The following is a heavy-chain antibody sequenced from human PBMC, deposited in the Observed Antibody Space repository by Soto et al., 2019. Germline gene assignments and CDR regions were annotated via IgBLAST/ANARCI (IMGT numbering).Heavy chain of an antibody. J-gene: IGHJ6*02. V-gene: IGHV5-51*01. D-gene: IGHD2-15*01. Sequence: PGESLKISCKGSGYSFTSYWIGWGRQMPGKGLEWMGIIYPGDSDTRYSPSFQGQVTISADKSISTAYLQWSSLKASDTAMYYCARRGQYCSGGSCYIGNDAPTGGMDVWGQGTTVTVSS. CDR2: IYPGDSDT. CDR1: GYSFTSYW. CDR3: ARRGQYCSGGSCYIGNDAPTGGMDV.